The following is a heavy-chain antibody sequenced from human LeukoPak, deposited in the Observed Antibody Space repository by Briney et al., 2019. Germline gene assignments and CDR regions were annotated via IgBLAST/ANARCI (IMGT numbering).Heavy chain of an antibody. Sequence: GGSLRLSCAASGFTFSSYSMTWVRQAPGKGLEWVSSISSSSSYIYYADSVKGRFTISRDNAKNSLYLQMNSLRAEDTAVYYCARGARAGWSDYWGQGTLVTVSS. V-gene: IGHV3-21*01. CDR1: GFTFSSYS. J-gene: IGHJ4*02. D-gene: IGHD2-15*01. CDR3: ARGARAGWSDY. CDR2: ISSSSSYI.